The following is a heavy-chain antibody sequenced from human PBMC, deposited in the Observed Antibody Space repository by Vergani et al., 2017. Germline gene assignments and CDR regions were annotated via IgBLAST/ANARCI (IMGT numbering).Heavy chain of an antibody. V-gene: IGHV4-61*02. CDR3: THSSSWYSGSPRSMDV. D-gene: IGHD6-13*01. J-gene: IGHJ3*01. Sequence: QVQLQESGPGLVKPSQTLSLTCTVSGGSISSGSYYWSWIRQPAGKGLEWIGRIYTSGSTNYNPSLKSRVTISVDTSKNQFSLKLSSVTAADTAVYYCTHSSSWYSGSPRSMDVWGQGTMVTVSS. CDR2: IYTSGST. CDR1: GGSISSGSYY.